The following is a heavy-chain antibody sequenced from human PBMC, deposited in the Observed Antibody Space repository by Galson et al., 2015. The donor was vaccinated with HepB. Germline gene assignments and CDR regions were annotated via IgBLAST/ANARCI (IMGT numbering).Heavy chain of an antibody. V-gene: IGHV3-30-3*01. J-gene: IGHJ4*02. CDR3: ARDAGYRGMRPTDY. D-gene: IGHD2-8*01. CDR2: ISYDGSNK. Sequence: SLRLSCAASGFTFSSYAMHWVRQAPGKGLEWVAVISYDGSNKYYADSVKGRFTISRDNSKNTLYLQMDSLGAEDTAVYYCARDAGYRGMRPTDYWGQGTLVTVSS. CDR1: GFTFSSYA.